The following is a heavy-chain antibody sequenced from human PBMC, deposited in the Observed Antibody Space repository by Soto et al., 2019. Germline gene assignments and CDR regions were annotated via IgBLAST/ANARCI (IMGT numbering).Heavy chain of an antibody. CDR1: GYTFTTFA. V-gene: IGHV1-3*01. CDR2: INAGNGNT. Sequence: ASVKVSCKASGYTFTTFAIHWVRQAPGQRLEWMGWINAGNGNTKYSQSLQGRVTFTRDTSANTAYMEVSSLRSEDTAVYYCARARGIVVVTGRFDYWGQGTLVTVSS. J-gene: IGHJ4*02. CDR3: ARARGIVVVTGRFDY. D-gene: IGHD2-21*02.